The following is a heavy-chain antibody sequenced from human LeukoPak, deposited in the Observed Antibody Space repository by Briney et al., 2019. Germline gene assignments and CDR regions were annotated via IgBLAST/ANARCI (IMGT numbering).Heavy chain of an antibody. CDR3: AREVWRRVFYYGVDV. J-gene: IGHJ6*02. CDR1: GFTFDDYA. V-gene: IGHV3-9*01. D-gene: IGHD2-21*01. CDR2: ISWYSGNI. Sequence: GGSLRLSCVASGFTFDDYAMHWVRQAPGKGLEWVSSISWYSGNIGYADTVKGRFSISRDNAKNTLYLEMNSLRTDDTALYFCAREVWRRVFYYGVDVWGQGTTVAVSS.